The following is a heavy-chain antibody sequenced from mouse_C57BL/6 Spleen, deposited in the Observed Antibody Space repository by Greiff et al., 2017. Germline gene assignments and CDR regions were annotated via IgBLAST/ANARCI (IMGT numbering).Heavy chain of an antibody. J-gene: IGHJ4*01. V-gene: IGHV1-82*01. D-gene: IGHD4-1*01. CDR1: GYAFSSSW. Sequence: QVHVKQSGPELVKPGASVKISCKASGYAFSSSWMNWVKQRPGKGLEWIGRIYPGDGDTNYNGKFKGKATLTAGKSSSTAYMQLSSLTSEDSAVYFCARTETGKAYAMDYWGQGTSVTVSS. CDR3: ARTETGKAYAMDY. CDR2: IYPGDGDT.